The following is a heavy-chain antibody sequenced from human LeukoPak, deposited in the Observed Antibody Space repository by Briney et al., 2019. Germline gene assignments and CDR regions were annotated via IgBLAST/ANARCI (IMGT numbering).Heavy chain of an antibody. V-gene: IGHV4-59*01. CDR1: GGSMSSYY. CDR3: ARGVVIKAVAGIFYFAY. J-gene: IGHJ4*02. Sequence: SETLSLTCTLSGGSMSSYYWSWIRQPPGKGLEWIGYIYYRGSTNYNPSRKGPVTLPVDPCKNHFSLKLGSVTAADTAVYYCARGVVIKAVAGIFYFAYWGQGPLVTVSS. CDR2: IYYRGST. D-gene: IGHD6-19*01.